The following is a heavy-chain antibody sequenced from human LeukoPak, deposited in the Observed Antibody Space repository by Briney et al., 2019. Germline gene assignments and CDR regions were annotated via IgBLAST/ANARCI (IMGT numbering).Heavy chain of an antibody. D-gene: IGHD3-22*01. CDR2: ISYDENNK. CDR3: ARGYYDSSGLIDY. J-gene: IGHJ4*02. Sequence: GGSLRLSCAASGFTFSSYWMNWARQAPGKGLEWVAVISYDENNKYYADSVKGRFTISRDTSKNTLYLQMNSLRAEDTAVYYCARGYYDSSGLIDYWGQGTLVTVSS. CDR1: GFTFSSYW. V-gene: IGHV3-30*03.